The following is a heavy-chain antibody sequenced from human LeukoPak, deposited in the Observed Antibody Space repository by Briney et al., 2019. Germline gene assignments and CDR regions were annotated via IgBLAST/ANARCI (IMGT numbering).Heavy chain of an antibody. J-gene: IGHJ4*02. V-gene: IGHV3-7*01. Sequence: GGSLRLSCAASGFTFSNYWMAWVRQARGKGPEWVATINLDGSQKYYVDSVKGRFTISRDNAENSLYLQMNSLRAEDTALYYCARKRPNYFDYWGQGTLVTVSS. CDR3: ARKRPNYFDY. CDR2: INLDGSQK. CDR1: GFTFSNYW.